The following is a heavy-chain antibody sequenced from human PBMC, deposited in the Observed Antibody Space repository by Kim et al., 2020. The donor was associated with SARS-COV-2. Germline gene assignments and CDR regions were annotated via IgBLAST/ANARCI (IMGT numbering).Heavy chain of an antibody. V-gene: IGHV4-39*01. CDR1: GGSITNTNDY. CDR3: ARQGYYYDSGNYYKCFDP. J-gene: IGHJ5*02. Sequence: SETLSLTCTVSGGSITNTNDYWGWIRQPPGKGLEWIGSIYYSGSTYYNPSLKSRVTISVDTSKNQFSLKMSSVTAADTAVYYCARQGYYYDSGNYYKCFDPWGQGTLVTVSS. D-gene: IGHD3-22*01. CDR2: IYYSGST.